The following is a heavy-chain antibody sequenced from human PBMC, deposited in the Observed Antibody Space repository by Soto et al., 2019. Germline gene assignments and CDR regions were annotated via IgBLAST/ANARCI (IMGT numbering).Heavy chain of an antibody. J-gene: IGHJ6*02. V-gene: IGHV3-30*18. CDR2: ISYDGSKE. CDR3: AKDLRLWSKDYYYYGMDV. Sequence: QVQLVESGGGVVQPGRSLRLSCAASGFTFSSYGMHWVRQAPGKGLEWVAVISYDGSKEFYADSVKGRFTISRDNSKNTLYLQMNSLIAEDTAVYYCAKDLRLWSKDYYYYGMDVWGQGTTVTVSS. CDR1: GFTFSSYG. D-gene: IGHD5-18*01.